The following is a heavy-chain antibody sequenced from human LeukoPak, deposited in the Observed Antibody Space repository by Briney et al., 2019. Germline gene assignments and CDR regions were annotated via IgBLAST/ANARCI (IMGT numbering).Heavy chain of an antibody. D-gene: IGHD6-13*01. CDR3: ARANQLAWGYYFDY. CDR1: GGSISTYY. J-gene: IGHJ4*02. Sequence: SETLSLTCTVSGGSISTYYWSWLRQSPGKGLEWIGNIYYSGSANYNPSLKSRVTISLDTSNNQFSLKLSSVTAADTAVYYCARANQLAWGYYFDYWGQGTLVTVSS. CDR2: IYYSGSA. V-gene: IGHV4-59*01.